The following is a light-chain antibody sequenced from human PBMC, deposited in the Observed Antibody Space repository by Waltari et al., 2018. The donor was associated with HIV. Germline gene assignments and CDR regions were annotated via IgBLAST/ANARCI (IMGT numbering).Light chain of an antibody. CDR1: SSHIGYDC. CDR3: GTWDRTLGGGV. J-gene: IGLJ3*02. Sequence: QSVLTQPPSVSAAPGPKVTVSCSRNSSHIGYDCVSWYQHVPGAAPRLLIYDNTKRPSGIPDRFSGSKSGTSATLAITGLQTGDEADYYCGTWDRTLGGGVFGGGTKLTVL. CDR2: DNT. V-gene: IGLV1-51*01.